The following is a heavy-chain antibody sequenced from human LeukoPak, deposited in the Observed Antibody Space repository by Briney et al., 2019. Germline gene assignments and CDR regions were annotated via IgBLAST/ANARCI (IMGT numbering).Heavy chain of an antibody. Sequence: PGGSLRLSCAASGFTFSSYSMNWVRQAPGKGLEWVSYISSSSSTIYYADSVKGRFTISRDNAKNSLYLQMNSLRAEDTAVYYCTTGSPMVRGVMGYWGQGTLVTVSS. CDR3: TTGSPMVRGVMGY. CDR1: GFTFSSYS. V-gene: IGHV3-48*04. CDR2: ISSSSSTI. J-gene: IGHJ4*02. D-gene: IGHD3-10*01.